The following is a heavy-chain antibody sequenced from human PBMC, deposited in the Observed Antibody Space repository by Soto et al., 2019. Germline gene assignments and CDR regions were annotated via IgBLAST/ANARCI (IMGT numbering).Heavy chain of an antibody. CDR2: INSDGSST. D-gene: IGHD6-13*01. CDR1: GFTFSSYW. J-gene: IGHJ6*02. CDR3: ARDQPRMNRYSSSWYRSGYYYGMDV. Sequence: EVQLVESGGGLVQPGGSLRLSCAASGFTFSSYWMHWVRQAPGKGLVWVSRINSDGSSTSYADSVKGRFTISRDNAKNTLYLQMNSLRAEDTAVYYCARDQPRMNRYSSSWYRSGYYYGMDVWGQGTTVTVSS. V-gene: IGHV3-74*01.